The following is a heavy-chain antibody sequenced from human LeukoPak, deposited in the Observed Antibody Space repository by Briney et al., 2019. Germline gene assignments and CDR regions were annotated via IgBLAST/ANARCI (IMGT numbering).Heavy chain of an antibody. Sequence: PSETLSLICTVSGGSISSYYWSWIRQPPGKGLEWIGYIYYSGSTNYNPSLKSRVTISVDTSKNQFSLKLSSVTAADTAVYYCARAYGMDVWGQGTTVTVSS. V-gene: IGHV4-59*01. J-gene: IGHJ6*02. CDR1: GGSISSYY. CDR2: IYYSGST. CDR3: ARAYGMDV.